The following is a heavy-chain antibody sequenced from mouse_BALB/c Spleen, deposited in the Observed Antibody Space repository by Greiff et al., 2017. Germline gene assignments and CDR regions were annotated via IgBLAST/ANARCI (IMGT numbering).Heavy chain of an antibody. V-gene: IGHV1-87*01. D-gene: IGHD1-2*01. CDR1: GYTFTSYW. CDR2: IYPGDGDT. J-gene: IGHJ2*01. Sequence: VQLQQSGAELARPGASVKLSCKASGYTFTSYWMQWVKQRPGQGLEWIGAIYPGDGDTRYTQKFKGKATLTADKSSSTAYMQLSSLASEDSAVYYCARASTATRFDYWGQGTTLTVSS. CDR3: ARASTATRFDY.